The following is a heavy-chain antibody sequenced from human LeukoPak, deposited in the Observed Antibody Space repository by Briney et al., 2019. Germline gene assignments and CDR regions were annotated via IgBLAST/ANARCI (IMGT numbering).Heavy chain of an antibody. Sequence: ASVKVSCKASGNTFTGFYIHWVRQAPGQGLEWMGWLNPNSGGTNYAQKFQGRVTMTRDTSISTAYMQLSRLRSDDTAVYYCASGSIVVVGDFDYWGQGTLVTVSS. V-gene: IGHV1-2*02. CDR1: GNTFTGFY. D-gene: IGHD2-15*01. J-gene: IGHJ4*02. CDR2: LNPNSGGT. CDR3: ASGSIVVVGDFDY.